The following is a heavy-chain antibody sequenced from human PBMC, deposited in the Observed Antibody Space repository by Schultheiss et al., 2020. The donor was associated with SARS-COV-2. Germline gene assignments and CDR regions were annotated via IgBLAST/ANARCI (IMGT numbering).Heavy chain of an antibody. CDR3: ARGRRGEVPGAIGSY. CDR1: GFTFSDYY. V-gene: IGHV3-11*04. J-gene: IGHJ4*02. CDR2: ISGSGGST. D-gene: IGHD2-2*01. Sequence: GGSLRLSCAASGFTFSDYYMSWIRQAPGKGLEWVSAISGSGGSTYYADSVKGRFTISRDNAKNSLYLQMNSLRAEDTAVYYCARGRRGEVPGAIGSYWGQGTLVTVSS.